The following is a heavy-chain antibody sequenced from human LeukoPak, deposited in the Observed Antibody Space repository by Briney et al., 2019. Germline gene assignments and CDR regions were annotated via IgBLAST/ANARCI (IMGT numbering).Heavy chain of an antibody. CDR3: AIHPIKQQLVLVDY. D-gene: IGHD6-13*01. Sequence: PGRSLRLSCAASGFTFSSYGMHWVRQAPGKGLEWVAVIWYAGSNKYYADSVKGRFTICRDNPKNTLYLQMNSLRAEDTAVYYCAIHPIKQQLVLVDYWGQGTLVTVSS. J-gene: IGHJ4*02. V-gene: IGHV3-33*01. CDR2: IWYAGSNK. CDR1: GFTFSSYG.